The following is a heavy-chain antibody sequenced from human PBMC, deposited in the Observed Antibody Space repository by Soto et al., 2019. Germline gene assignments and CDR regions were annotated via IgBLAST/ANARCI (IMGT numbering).Heavy chain of an antibody. CDR1: GGSFSGYY. D-gene: IGHD1-7*01. CDR3: ARVGKLELQGGAFDI. J-gene: IGHJ3*02. V-gene: IGHV4-34*01. Sequence: SETLSLTCAVYGGSFSGYYWSWIRQPPGKGLEWIGEINHSGSTNYNPSLKSRVTMSVDTSKNQFSLKLSSVTAADTAVYYCARVGKLELQGGAFDIWGQGTMVTVSS. CDR2: INHSGST.